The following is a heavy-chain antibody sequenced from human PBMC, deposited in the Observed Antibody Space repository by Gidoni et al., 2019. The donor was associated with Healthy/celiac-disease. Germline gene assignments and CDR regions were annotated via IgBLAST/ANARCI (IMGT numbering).Heavy chain of an antibody. V-gene: IGHV1-3*01. CDR3: ARDVYYDSSGSFAFDI. J-gene: IGHJ3*02. Sequence: QVQLVQSGAEVKKPGASVKVSCQASGYTFTSYAMHWVRQAPGQRLEWMGWINAGNGNTKYSQKFQGRVTITRDTSASTAYMELSSLRSEDTAVYYCARDVYYDSSGSFAFDIWGQGTMVTVSS. CDR1: GYTFTSYA. CDR2: INAGNGNT. D-gene: IGHD3-22*01.